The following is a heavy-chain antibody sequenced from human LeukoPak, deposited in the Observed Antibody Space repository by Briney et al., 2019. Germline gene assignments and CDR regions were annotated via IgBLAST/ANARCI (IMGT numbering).Heavy chain of an antibody. CDR3: ARGYSGVSYGSGSYYLNWFDP. CDR2: IIPILGIA. V-gene: IGHV1-69*04. D-gene: IGHD3-10*01. J-gene: IGHJ5*02. Sequence: SVKVSCKASGGTFSSYAISWVRQAPGQGLEWMGRIIPILGIANYAQKFQGRVTITANKSTSTAYMELSSLRSEDTAVYYCARGYSGVSYGSGSYYLNWFDPWGQGTLVTVSS. CDR1: GGTFSSYA.